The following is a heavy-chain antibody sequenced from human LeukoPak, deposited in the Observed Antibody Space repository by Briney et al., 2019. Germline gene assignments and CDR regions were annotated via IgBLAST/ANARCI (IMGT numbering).Heavy chain of an antibody. V-gene: IGHV3-30*18. CDR3: AKDGRSYSNYLDV. CDR2: ISYDGSNK. Sequence: GRSLRLSCAASGFTFSSYGMHWVRQAPGKGLEWVAVISYDGSNKYYADSVKGRFTISRDNSKNTLYLQMNSLRAEDTAVFYCAKDGRSYSNYLDVWGQGTTVTVSS. J-gene: IGHJ6*02. D-gene: IGHD4-11*01. CDR1: GFTFSSYG.